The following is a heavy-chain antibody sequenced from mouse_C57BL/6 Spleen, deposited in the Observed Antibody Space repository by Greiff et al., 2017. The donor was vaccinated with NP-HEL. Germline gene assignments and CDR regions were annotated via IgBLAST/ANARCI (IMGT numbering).Heavy chain of an antibody. CDR2: ISYDGSN. CDR3: ARGRRGFAY. D-gene: IGHD2-12*01. CDR1: GYSITSGYY. J-gene: IGHJ3*01. Sequence: EVKVEESGPGLVKPSQSLSLTCSVTGYSITSGYYWNWIRQFPGNKLEWMGYISYDGSNNYNPSLKNRISITRDTSKNQFFLKLNSVTTEDTATYYCARGRRGFAYWGQGTLVTVSA. V-gene: IGHV3-6*01.